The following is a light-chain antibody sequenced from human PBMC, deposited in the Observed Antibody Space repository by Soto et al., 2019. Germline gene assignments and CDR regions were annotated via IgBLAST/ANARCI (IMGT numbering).Light chain of an antibody. Sequence: QSVLTQPRSVSGSPGQSVTISCTGTSSDVGGYNYVSWYQQHPGKAPKLMIYDVSKRPSGVPDRFSGSKSGNTASLTISGLQAEDEADYYCCSYAGSYRVFATGTKGTV. CDR1: SSDVGGYNY. CDR3: CSYAGSYRV. V-gene: IGLV2-11*01. CDR2: DVS. J-gene: IGLJ1*01.